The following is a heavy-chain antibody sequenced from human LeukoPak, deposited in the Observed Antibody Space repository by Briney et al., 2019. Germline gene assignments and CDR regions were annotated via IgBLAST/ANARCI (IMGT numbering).Heavy chain of an antibody. V-gene: IGHV3-23*01. D-gene: IGHD5-18*01. CDR1: GFTFSSYA. Sequence: PGGSLRLSCAASGFTFSSYAMSWVRQAPGKGLEWVSAISGSGGSTYYADSVKGRFTISRDNSKNTLYLQMNSLRAEDTAVYYCAKGRSGTAMVAYYFDYWGQGTLVTVSS. CDR3: AKGRSGTAMVAYYFDY. CDR2: ISGSGGST. J-gene: IGHJ4*02.